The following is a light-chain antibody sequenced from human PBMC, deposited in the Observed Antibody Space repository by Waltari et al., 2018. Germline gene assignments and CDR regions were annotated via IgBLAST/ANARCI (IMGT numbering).Light chain of an antibody. CDR1: SSDVGGYNY. V-gene: IGLV2-14*03. J-gene: IGLJ1*01. CDR3: SSYTSSNTLG. Sequence: QSALTQPASVSGSPGQSITISCTGTSSDVGGYNYVSWYQHHPGKDPKLMIYAVTNRPSGVSNRFSGSKSGNTASLTISGLQAEDEADYYCSSYTSSNTLGFGTGTKVTVL. CDR2: AVT.